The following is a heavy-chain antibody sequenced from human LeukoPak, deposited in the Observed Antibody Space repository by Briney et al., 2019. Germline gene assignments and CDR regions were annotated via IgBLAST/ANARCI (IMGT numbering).Heavy chain of an antibody. Sequence: ASVKVSCKASGGTFSSYAISWVRQAPGQRLEWIGWIVVGSGNTNYAQKFQERVTITRDMSTSTAYMELSSLRSEDTAVYYCAALRPVGATGVDYWGQGTLVTVSS. CDR3: AALRPVGATGVDY. J-gene: IGHJ4*02. CDR2: IVVGSGNT. CDR1: GGTFSSYA. V-gene: IGHV1-58*02. D-gene: IGHD1-26*01.